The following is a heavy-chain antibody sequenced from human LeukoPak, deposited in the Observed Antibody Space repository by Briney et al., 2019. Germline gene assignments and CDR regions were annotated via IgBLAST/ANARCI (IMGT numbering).Heavy chain of an antibody. CDR3: AKAKEEYSGYDFDAFDI. CDR1: GFTFSSYA. D-gene: IGHD5-12*01. CDR2: ISGSGGST. V-gene: IGHV3-23*01. J-gene: IGHJ3*02. Sequence: PGGSLRLSCAASGFTFSSYAMSWVRQAPGKGLEWVSAISGSGGSTYYADSVKGRFTISRDNSKNTLYLQMNSLRAEDTAVYYCAKAKEEYSGYDFDAFDIWGQGTMVTVSS.